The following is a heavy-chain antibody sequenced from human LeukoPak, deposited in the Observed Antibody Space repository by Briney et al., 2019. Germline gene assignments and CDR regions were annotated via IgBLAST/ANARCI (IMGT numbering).Heavy chain of an antibody. D-gene: IGHD6-19*01. Sequence: ASVKVSCKASGYTFSGYYIHWVRQAPGQGLEWMGWINPNSGDTNYAQKFQGRVTMTRDTSISTAYMELSRLRSDDTAVYYCAREYSSGCFDYWGQGTLVTVSS. J-gene: IGHJ4*02. CDR2: INPNSGDT. V-gene: IGHV1-2*02. CDR1: GYTFSGYY. CDR3: AREYSSGCFDY.